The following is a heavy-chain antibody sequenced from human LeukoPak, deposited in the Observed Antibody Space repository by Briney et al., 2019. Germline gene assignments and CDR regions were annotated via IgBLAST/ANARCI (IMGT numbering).Heavy chain of an antibody. CDR1: GFTVSSNY. CDR3: ARHSSGWYPVPLDY. Sequence: GGSLRLSCAASGFTVSSNYMSWVRQAPGKGLEWVSVIYSGGSTYYADSVKGRFTISRDNSKNTLYLQMNSLRAEDTAVYYCARHSSGWYPVPLDYWGQGTLVTVSS. J-gene: IGHJ4*02. V-gene: IGHV3-53*01. D-gene: IGHD6-19*01. CDR2: IYSGGST.